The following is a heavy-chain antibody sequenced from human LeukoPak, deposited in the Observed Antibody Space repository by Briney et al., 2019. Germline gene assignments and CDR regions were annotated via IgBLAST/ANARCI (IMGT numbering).Heavy chain of an antibody. CDR1: GFTFSSYS. CDR3: ARGSRITMVRGGIPPHPESHYYYYYGMDV. V-gene: IGHV3-21*01. J-gene: IGHJ6*02. Sequence: GGSLRLSCAASGFTFSSYSMNWVRQAPGKGLEWVSSISSSSSYIYYADSVKGRFTISRDNAKNSLYLQMNSLRAEDTAVYYCARGSRITMVRGGIPPHPESHYYYYYGMDVWGQGTTVTVSS. D-gene: IGHD3-10*01. CDR2: ISSSSSYI.